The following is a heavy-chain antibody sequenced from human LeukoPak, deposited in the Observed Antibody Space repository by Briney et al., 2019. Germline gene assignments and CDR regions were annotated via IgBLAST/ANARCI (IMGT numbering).Heavy chain of an antibody. V-gene: IGHV3-48*01. J-gene: IGHJ3*02. CDR2: INSASATF. CDR1: GFTFSTSS. CDR3: AKWGTRDAFDI. Sequence: GGSLRLSCVASGFTFSTSSMNWVRQAPGKGLEWISYINSASATFYYADSVKGRFIISRDNAKNTLYLQMDSLRAEDTAVYYCAKWGTRDAFDIWGQGTMVTVSS. D-gene: IGHD1-7*01.